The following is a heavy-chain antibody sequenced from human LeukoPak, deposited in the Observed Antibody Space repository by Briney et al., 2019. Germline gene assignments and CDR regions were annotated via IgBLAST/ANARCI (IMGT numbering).Heavy chain of an antibody. Sequence: SETLSLTCTVSGGSISSYYWSWIRQPPGKGLEWIGYIYYSGSTNYNPSLKSRVTISVDTSKNQFTLNLSSVTAADTALYYCARRDSSGYYGHWGQGTLVTVSS. D-gene: IGHD3-22*01. V-gene: IGHV4-59*08. CDR2: IYYSGST. CDR1: GGSISSYY. CDR3: ARRDSSGYYGH. J-gene: IGHJ4*02.